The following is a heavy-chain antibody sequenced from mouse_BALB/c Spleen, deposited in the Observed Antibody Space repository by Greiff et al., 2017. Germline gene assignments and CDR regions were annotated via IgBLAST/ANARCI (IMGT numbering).Heavy chain of an antibody. Sequence: DVHLVESGGGLVKPGGSLKLSCAASGFTFSDYYMYWVRQTPEKRLEWVATISDGGSYTYYPDSVKGRFTISRDNAKNNLYLQMSSLKSEDTAMYYCASSVSQAWFAYWGQGTLVTVSA. J-gene: IGHJ3*01. D-gene: IGHD2-10*02. CDR2: ISDGGSYT. V-gene: IGHV5-4*02. CDR3: ASSVSQAWFAY. CDR1: GFTFSDYY.